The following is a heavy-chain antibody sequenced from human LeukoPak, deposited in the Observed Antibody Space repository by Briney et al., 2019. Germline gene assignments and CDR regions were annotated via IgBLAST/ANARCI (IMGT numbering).Heavy chain of an antibody. CDR1: GYTFTGYY. Sequence: ASVKVSCKASGYTFTGYYMHWVRQAPGQGLGWMGWINPNSGGTNYAQKFQGRVTMTRDTSISTAYMELSRLRSDDTAVYYCARDGYYYGLNFDYWGQGTLVTVSS. J-gene: IGHJ4*02. V-gene: IGHV1-2*02. D-gene: IGHD3-22*01. CDR3: ARDGYYYGLNFDY. CDR2: INPNSGGT.